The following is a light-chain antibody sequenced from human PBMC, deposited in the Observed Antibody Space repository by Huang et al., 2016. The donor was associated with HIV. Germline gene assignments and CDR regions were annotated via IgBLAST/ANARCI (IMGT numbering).Light chain of an antibody. CDR1: QSVNTF. J-gene: IGKJ4*01. CDR2: DAA. CDR3: QQRSNRPLT. V-gene: IGKV3-11*01. Sequence: EIVLTQSPATLSLSPGERATLSCRASQSVNTFLAWYQKKPGQAPRLLIYDAANRATCIPARFSGSGSGTDFTLTISSLEPEDFAVYYCQQRSNRPLTFGGGTKVEIK.